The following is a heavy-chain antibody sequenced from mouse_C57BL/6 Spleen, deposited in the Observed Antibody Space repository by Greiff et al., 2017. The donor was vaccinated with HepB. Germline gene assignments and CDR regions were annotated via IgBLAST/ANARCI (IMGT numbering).Heavy chain of an antibody. J-gene: IGHJ2*01. V-gene: IGHV14-4*01. D-gene: IGHD2-2*01. CDR2: IDPENGDT. CDR1: GFNIKDDY. CDR3: TTIFYGYDGTGYYFDY. Sequence: EVQLQQSGAELVRPGASVKLSCTASGFNIKDDYMHWVKQRPEQGLEWIGWIDPENGDTEYASKFQGKATITADTSSNTAYLQLSSLTSEDTAVYYWTTIFYGYDGTGYYFDYWGQGTTLTVSS.